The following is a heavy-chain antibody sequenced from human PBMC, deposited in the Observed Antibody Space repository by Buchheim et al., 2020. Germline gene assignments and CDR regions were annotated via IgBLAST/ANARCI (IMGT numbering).Heavy chain of an antibody. J-gene: IGHJ5*02. CDR1: GGSISSYY. V-gene: IGHV4-59*01. D-gene: IGHD3-22*01. Sequence: QLQLQESGPGLVKPSETLSLTCTVSGGSISSYYWSWIRQPPGKGLEWIGYIYYSGSTNYNPSLKSRVTISVDTSKNQFSLKLSSVTAADTAVYYCARDKHYDSSGPGVWFDPWGQGTL. CDR3: ARDKHYDSSGPGVWFDP. CDR2: IYYSGST.